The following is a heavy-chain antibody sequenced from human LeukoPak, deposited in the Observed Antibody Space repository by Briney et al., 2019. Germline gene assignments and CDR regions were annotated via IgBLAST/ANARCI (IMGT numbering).Heavy chain of an antibody. CDR2: IYHSGST. CDR1: GGSFSGYY. Sequence: PSETLSLTCAVYGGSFSGYYWSWIRQPPGKGLEWIGSIYHSGSTYYNPSLKSRVTISVDTSKNQFSLKLSSVTAADTAVYYCARGPLYYYGSGSYHDYWGQGTLVTVSS. J-gene: IGHJ4*02. D-gene: IGHD3-10*01. V-gene: IGHV4-34*01. CDR3: ARGPLYYYGSGSYHDY.